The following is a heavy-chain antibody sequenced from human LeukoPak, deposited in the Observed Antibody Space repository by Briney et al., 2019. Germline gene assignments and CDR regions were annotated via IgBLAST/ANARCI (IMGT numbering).Heavy chain of an antibody. Sequence: PSETLSLTCTVSGVSISSGGYYWSWIRQHPGKGLEWIVYIYYSGSTYYNPSLKSRVTISVDRSKNQFSLKLSSVTAADTAVYYCARRYYYDSSDAFDIWGQGTTVTVSS. V-gene: IGHV4-31*03. CDR3: ARRYYYDSSDAFDI. CDR2: IYYSGST. CDR1: GVSISSGGYY. D-gene: IGHD3-22*01. J-gene: IGHJ3*02.